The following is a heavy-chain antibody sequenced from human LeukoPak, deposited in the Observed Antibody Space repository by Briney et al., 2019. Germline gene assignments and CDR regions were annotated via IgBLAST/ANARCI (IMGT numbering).Heavy chain of an antibody. D-gene: IGHD3-22*01. V-gene: IGHV4-30-4*01. J-gene: IGHJ4*02. Sequence: SETLSLTCTVSGGSLSSGDYYWSWIRQPPGKGLEWIGYIYYSGSTYYNPSLKSRVTISVDTSKNQFSLKLSSVTAADTAVYYCARVDYDSSVVDYWGQGTLVTVSS. CDR1: GGSLSSGDYY. CDR3: ARVDYDSSVVDY. CDR2: IYYSGST.